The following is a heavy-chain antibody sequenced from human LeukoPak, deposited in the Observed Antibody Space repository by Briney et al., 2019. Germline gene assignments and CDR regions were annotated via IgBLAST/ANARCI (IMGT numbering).Heavy chain of an antibody. CDR1: LNGYD. CDR2: IGTASDT. V-gene: IGHV3-13*01. CDR3: ARGPPRGKYYYMDV. Sequence: LNGYDVDFGRQPTIQDQKWVSTIGTASDTYYPGSVEGRFTLSRDNAKNSLYLQMNSLTAGDTAVYYCARGPPRGKYYYMDVWGKGTTVTVSS. D-gene: IGHD1-1*01. J-gene: IGHJ6*03.